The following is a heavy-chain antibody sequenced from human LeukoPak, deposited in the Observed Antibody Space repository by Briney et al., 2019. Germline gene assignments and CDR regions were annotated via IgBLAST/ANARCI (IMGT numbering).Heavy chain of an antibody. V-gene: IGHV5-51*01. D-gene: IGHD1-7*01. CDR1: GYRFTDYC. J-gene: IGHJ6*02. Sequence: GESLKISCKGSGYRFTDYCIGWVRQMPGKGLEWMGIIYPGDSATRYSPSFQGQVTISADKSINTAHPQWSSLKASDTAMYYCARGAAGTTPDYYYFGLDVWGQGTTVRVSS. CDR2: IYPGDSAT. CDR3: ARGAAGTTPDYYYFGLDV.